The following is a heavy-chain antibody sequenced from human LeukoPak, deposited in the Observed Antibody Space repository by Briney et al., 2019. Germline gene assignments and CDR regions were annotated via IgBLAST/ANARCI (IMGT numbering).Heavy chain of an antibody. D-gene: IGHD6-25*01. J-gene: IGHJ4*02. CDR1: GFTFSDYS. CDR3: ARVTRLTKNYFDS. CDR2: IGTRGTSI. V-gene: IGHV3-48*02. Sequence: GVSLRLSCVASGFTFSDYSMNWVRQAPGKGLEGLSYIGTRGTSIYYAESVKGRFTISRDDAKNSVYLQLSSLRDEDTAVYFRARVTRLTKNYFDSWGRGTRVTVSS.